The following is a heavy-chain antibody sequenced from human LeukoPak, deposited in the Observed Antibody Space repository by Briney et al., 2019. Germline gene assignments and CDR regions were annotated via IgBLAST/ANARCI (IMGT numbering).Heavy chain of an antibody. CDR1: GFTFSSYE. CDR3: ARAPRPNRSSTSCYDYYYYGMDV. CDR2: ISSSGSTI. D-gene: IGHD2-2*01. Sequence: GGSLRLSCAASGFTFSSYEMNWVRQAPGKGLEWVSYISSSGSTIYYADSVKGRFTISRDNAKNSLYLQMNSLRAEDTAVYYCARAPRPNRSSTSCYDYYYYGMDVWGKGTTVTVSS. V-gene: IGHV3-48*03. J-gene: IGHJ6*04.